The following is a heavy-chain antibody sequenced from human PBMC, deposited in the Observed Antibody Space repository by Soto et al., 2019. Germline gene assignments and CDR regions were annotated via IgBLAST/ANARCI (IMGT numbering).Heavy chain of an antibody. CDR1: GYTFTSYG. CDR3: ARDDVGYWTSGVCCTRPLDY. V-gene: IGHV1-18*01. Sequence: QVQLVQSGAEMEKPGASVKVSCKASGYTFTSYGISWVRQAPGQGLEWMGWISSYIGNTKYAQKFQGTVTMTKDTFTSTDYMEARSMRADDTAVYYGARDDVGYWTSGVCCTRPLDYWGQGALVTGSS. CDR2: ISSYIGNT. J-gene: IGHJ4*02. D-gene: IGHD2-8*01.